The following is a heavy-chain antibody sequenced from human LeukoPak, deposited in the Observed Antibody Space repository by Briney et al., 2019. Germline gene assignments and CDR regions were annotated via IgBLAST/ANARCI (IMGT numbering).Heavy chain of an antibody. Sequence: GGSLRLSCAASGFSFSSYWMHWLRQAPGKGLVWVSRINSDGSGASHVDSVKGRFTISRDNVKNMLYLQMNSLRAEDTGVYYCARHTGSTGTGDYWGQGTLVTVSS. V-gene: IGHV3-74*01. CDR2: INSDGSGA. J-gene: IGHJ4*02. D-gene: IGHD1-26*01. CDR3: ARHTGSTGTGDY. CDR1: GFSFSSYW.